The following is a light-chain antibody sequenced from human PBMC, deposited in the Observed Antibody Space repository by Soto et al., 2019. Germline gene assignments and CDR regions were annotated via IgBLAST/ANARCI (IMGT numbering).Light chain of an antibody. V-gene: IGKV3-20*01. CDR1: QSVSSSQ. CDR3: QQFGSSPEYT. Sequence: EIVLTQSPGTLSLSPGERATLSCRASQSVSSSQLDWYQQKPGQAPRLIIYGASTTATGIPARCSGGGSGTDFTLTISRLEPEDFAVYYCQQFGSSPEYTFGQGTKLEVK. CDR2: GAS. J-gene: IGKJ2*01.